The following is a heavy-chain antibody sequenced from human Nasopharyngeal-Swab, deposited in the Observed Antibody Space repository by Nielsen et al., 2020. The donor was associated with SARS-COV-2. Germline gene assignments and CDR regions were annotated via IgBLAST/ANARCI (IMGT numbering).Heavy chain of an antibody. J-gene: IGHJ4*02. CDR3: ARDPSGWGAYSDY. V-gene: IGHV1-18*01. CDR2: ISPYNGNT. Sequence: ASVKVSCKASGYTFPNYGIFWVRQAPGQGLECIGWISPYNGNTNYAQTVQGRVTMTTDTSTTTAYMELRSLRSDDTAVYYCARDPSGWGAYSDYWGQGTLVTVSS. D-gene: IGHD6-19*01. CDR1: GYTFPNYG.